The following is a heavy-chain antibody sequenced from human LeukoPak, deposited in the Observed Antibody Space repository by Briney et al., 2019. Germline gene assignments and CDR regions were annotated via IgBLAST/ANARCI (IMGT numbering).Heavy chain of an antibody. CDR1: GYTLTGYY. J-gene: IGHJ4*02. D-gene: IGHD1-1*01. Sequence: GASVKVSCKASGYTLTGYYMHGVRQAPGQGLEWMGWINPNSGGTNYALTFQGRVTMTRDTSISTAYMELSRLRSDDTAVYYCARGTLQGVFDYWGQGTLVTVSS. CDR2: INPNSGGT. CDR3: ARGTLQGVFDY. V-gene: IGHV1-2*02.